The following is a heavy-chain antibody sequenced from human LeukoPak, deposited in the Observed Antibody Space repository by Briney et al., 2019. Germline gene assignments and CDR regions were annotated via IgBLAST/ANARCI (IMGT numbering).Heavy chain of an antibody. Sequence: GGSLRLSCAASGFTFSSYSMNWVRQAPGKGLEWVGNIKEDGSEKNYADSVKGRFTISRVNVKNSLYLQMNSLRAGDTAVYFCARDRAYQYYDLLTGYYYYYGLDVWGQGTTVTVSS. V-gene: IGHV3-7*01. CDR3: ARDRAYQYYDLLTGYYYYYGLDV. J-gene: IGHJ6*02. CDR2: IKEDGSEK. CDR1: GFTFSSYS. D-gene: IGHD3-9*01.